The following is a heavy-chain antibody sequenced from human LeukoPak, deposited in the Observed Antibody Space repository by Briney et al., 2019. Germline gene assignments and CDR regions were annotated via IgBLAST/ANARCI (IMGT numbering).Heavy chain of an antibody. Sequence: GESLKISCKGSGYSFTSYWIGWVRQMPGKGMEWMGVIYPGDSRIRYNPSFQGQVTISVDKSISTAYLQWVSLRASDSAMYYCACRDLTSTWSFPWGQGTLVTVSS. D-gene: IGHD6-13*01. CDR1: GYSFTSYW. CDR2: IYPGDSRI. V-gene: IGHV5-51*01. J-gene: IGHJ5*02. CDR3: ACRDLTSTWSFP.